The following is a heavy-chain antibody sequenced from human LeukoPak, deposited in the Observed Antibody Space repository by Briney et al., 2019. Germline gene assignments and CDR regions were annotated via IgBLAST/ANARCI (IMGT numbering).Heavy chain of an antibody. CDR3: ARGGVGGSSSEAPPTYYYYYGMDV. D-gene: IGHD6-6*01. CDR2: IGTAGDP. V-gene: IGHV3-13*05. CDR1: GFTFSSYD. J-gene: IGHJ6*02. Sequence: PGGSLRLSCAASGFTFSSYDMHWVRQATGKGLEWVSAIGTAGDPYYPGSVKGRFTISRENAKNSLYLQMSSLRAGDTAVYYCARGGVGGSSSEAPPTYYYYYGMDVWGQGTTVTVSS.